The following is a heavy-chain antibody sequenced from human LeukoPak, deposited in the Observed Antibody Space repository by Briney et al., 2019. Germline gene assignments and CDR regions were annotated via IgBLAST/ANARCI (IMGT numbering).Heavy chain of an antibody. D-gene: IGHD3-22*01. V-gene: IGHV4-4*07. J-gene: IGHJ4*02. CDR1: GGSISSYY. CDR2: VYTNGNT. Sequence: SETLSLTCAVSGGSISSYYWSWIWQPAGKGLEWIGRVYTNGNTNYNSSFKSRVTMSVDTSKNQFSLKLSSVTAADTAVYYCARGDSSGSFDYWGQGTLVTVSS. CDR3: ARGDSSGSFDY.